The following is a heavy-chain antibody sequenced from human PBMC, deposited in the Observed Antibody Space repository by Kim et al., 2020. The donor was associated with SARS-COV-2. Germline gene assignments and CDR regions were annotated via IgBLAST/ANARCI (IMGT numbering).Heavy chain of an antibody. J-gene: IGHJ4*02. CDR2: IYYSGST. Sequence: SETLSLTCTVSGGSISDSIYYWGWIRQPPGKGLEWIGNIYYSGSTYYNLSLKSRVTTSVDTSKNQFSLKLSSVTAADTAVYYCAKAGNSDYYFDYWGQGTLVTVSS. CDR1: GGSISDSIYY. D-gene: IGHD6-13*01. V-gene: IGHV4-39*01. CDR3: AKAGNSDYYFDY.